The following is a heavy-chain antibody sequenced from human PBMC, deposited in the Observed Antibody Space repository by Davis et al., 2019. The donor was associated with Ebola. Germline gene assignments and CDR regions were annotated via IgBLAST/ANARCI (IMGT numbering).Heavy chain of an antibody. V-gene: IGHV4-34*01. D-gene: IGHD3-3*01. CDR1: GGSFSGYY. CDR3: ARGDFWSGYGR. Sequence: SETLSLTCAVYGGSFSGYYWSWIRQPPGKGLEWIGEINHSGSTNYNPSLKSRVTISVDTSKNQFSLKLSSVTAADTAVYYCARGDFWSGYGRWGQGTLVTVSS. CDR2: INHSGST. J-gene: IGHJ4*02.